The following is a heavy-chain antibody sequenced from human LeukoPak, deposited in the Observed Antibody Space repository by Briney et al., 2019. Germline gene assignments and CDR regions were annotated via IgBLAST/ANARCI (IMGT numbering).Heavy chain of an antibody. CDR2: IRTKAYGGTT. CDR3: TRTYYDYIWGSYRYRELDY. D-gene: IGHD3-16*02. Sequence: GGSLRLSCTASGFTFGDYAMSWVRQAPGKGLEWVGFIRTKAYGGTTEYAASVKGRFTISRDDSKSIAYLQMNSLKTEDTAVYYCTRTYYDYIWGSYRYRELDYWGQGTLVTVSS. J-gene: IGHJ4*02. V-gene: IGHV3-49*04. CDR1: GFTFGDYA.